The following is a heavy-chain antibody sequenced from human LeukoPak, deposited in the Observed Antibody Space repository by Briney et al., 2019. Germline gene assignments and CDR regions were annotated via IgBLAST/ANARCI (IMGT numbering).Heavy chain of an antibody. J-gene: IGHJ4*02. Sequence: SQTLSLTCAICGDSVSSNSAAWHWITHSPSRGLEWLGRTYYSSKWYNDYEVYVKRRITINPDTSKNQFSLQLNSVTPEDTAVYYCARFRWYYFDYWGQGTLVTVSS. V-gene: IGHV6-1*01. CDR1: GDSVSSNSAA. CDR3: ARFRWYYFDY. CDR2: TYYSSKWYN. D-gene: IGHD6-13*01.